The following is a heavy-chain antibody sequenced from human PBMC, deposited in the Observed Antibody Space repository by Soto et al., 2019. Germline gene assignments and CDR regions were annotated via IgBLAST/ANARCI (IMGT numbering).Heavy chain of an antibody. J-gene: IGHJ6*02. CDR2: INPNSGGT. D-gene: IGHD1-1*01. CDR3: AREIYGNRGPYYYYYGMDV. V-gene: IGHV1-2*02. CDR1: GYTFTGYY. Sequence: GASVKVSCKASGYTFTGYYMHWVRQAPGQGLEWMGWINPNSGGTNYAQKFQGRVTMTRDTSISTAYMELSRLRSDDTAVYYCAREIYGNRGPYYYYYGMDVWGQGTTVTVSS.